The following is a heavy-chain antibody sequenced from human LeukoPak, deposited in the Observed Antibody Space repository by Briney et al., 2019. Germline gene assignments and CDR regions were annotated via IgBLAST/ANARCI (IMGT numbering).Heavy chain of an antibody. J-gene: IGHJ4*02. CDR3: AKDSDALRFLEWSTFDY. V-gene: IGHV3-30*18. Sequence: GGSLRLSCAASGFTFSSYDMHWVRQAPGKGLEWVAVISYDGSNKYYADSVKGRFTISRDNSKNTLYLQMNSLRAEDTAVYYCAKDSDALRFLEWSTFDYWGQGPLVTVSS. CDR1: GFTFSSYD. CDR2: ISYDGSNK. D-gene: IGHD3-3*01.